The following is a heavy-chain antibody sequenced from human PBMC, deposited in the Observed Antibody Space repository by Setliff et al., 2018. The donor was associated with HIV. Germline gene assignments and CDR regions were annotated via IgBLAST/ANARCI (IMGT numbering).Heavy chain of an antibody. CDR2: IYYSGST. CDR1: GGSISSSSYY. V-gene: IGHV4-39*07. CDR3: ARGGRGYYDTSTYFTH. Sequence: SETLSLTCTVSGGSISSSSYYWGWIRQPPGKGLEWIGSIYYSGSTYYNPSLKSRITISEDTSKNQFSLKLTSVTPADTAVYYCARGGRGYYDTSTYFTHWGQGTLVTVSS. J-gene: IGHJ4*02. D-gene: IGHD3-22*01.